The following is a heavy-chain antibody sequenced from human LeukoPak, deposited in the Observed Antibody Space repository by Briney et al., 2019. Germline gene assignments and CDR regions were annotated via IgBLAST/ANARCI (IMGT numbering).Heavy chain of an antibody. CDR1: GFTFSSYG. CDR2: IRYDGSNK. Sequence: NPGGSLRLSCAASGFTFSSYGMHWVRQAPGKGLEWVAFIRYDGSNKYYADSVKGRFTISRDNSKNTLYLQMNSLRAEDTAVYYCARVGWYVYYYYMDVWGKGTTVTVSS. D-gene: IGHD6-19*01. CDR3: ARVGWYVYYYYMDV. J-gene: IGHJ6*03. V-gene: IGHV3-30*02.